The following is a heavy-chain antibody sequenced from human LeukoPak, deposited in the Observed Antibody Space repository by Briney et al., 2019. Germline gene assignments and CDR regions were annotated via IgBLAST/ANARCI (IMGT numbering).Heavy chain of an antibody. J-gene: IGHJ3*02. D-gene: IGHD3-3*02. Sequence: GESLKISCQGSGYSFTTYWIGWVRQMPGKGLEWMGIIYPGDSDTKYSPSFQGQVTISADKSITTAYLQWSSLKASDSAMYYCARIMFGVGTFDIWGQGTMVTVSS. V-gene: IGHV5-51*01. CDR3: ARIMFGVGTFDI. CDR1: GYSFTTYW. CDR2: IYPGDSDT.